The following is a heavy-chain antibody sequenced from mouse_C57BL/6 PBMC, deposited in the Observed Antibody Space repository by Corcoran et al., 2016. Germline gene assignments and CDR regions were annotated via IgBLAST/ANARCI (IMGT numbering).Heavy chain of an antibody. V-gene: IGHV9-3*01. J-gene: IGHJ2*01. Sequence: QIQLVQSGSELKKPGETVKISCKASGYTFTTYGMSWVKQAPGKGLKWMGGINTYSGVPTYADDFKGRFAFSLETSASTAYLQINNLKNEDTATYFCARWDSSGTGYYFDYWGQGTTLTVSS. CDR2: INTYSGVP. D-gene: IGHD3-2*02. CDR1: GYTFTTYG. CDR3: ARWDSSGTGYYFDY.